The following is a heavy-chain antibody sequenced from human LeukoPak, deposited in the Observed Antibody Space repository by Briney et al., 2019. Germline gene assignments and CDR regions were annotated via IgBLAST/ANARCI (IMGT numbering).Heavy chain of an antibody. D-gene: IGHD4-17*01. J-gene: IGHJ4*02. Sequence: KSGGSLRLSCAASGFTFSSYAMSWVRQAPGKGLEWVSSISSSSSYIYYADSVKGRFTISRDNAKNSLYLQMNSLRAEDTAVYYCARDRPGTVTTWANWGQGTLVTVSS. CDR3: ARDRPGTVTTWAN. CDR2: ISSSSSYI. CDR1: GFTFSSYA. V-gene: IGHV3-21*01.